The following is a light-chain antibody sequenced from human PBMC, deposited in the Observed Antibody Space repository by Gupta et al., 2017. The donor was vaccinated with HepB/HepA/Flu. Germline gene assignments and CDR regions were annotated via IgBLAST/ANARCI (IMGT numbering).Light chain of an antibody. CDR3: NSRESSGDNII. Sequence: SSELPQDPTVSVALGPTVRITCPGASLRSRYVSWYQQKPGQVPILIIFGDNSRHSGIPERFSGSRSETTAAVTTTGAQAEDEADYYCNSRESSGDNIIFGTGTGVTVL. CDR1: SLRSRY. CDR2: GDN. V-gene: IGLV3-19*01. J-gene: IGLJ1*01.